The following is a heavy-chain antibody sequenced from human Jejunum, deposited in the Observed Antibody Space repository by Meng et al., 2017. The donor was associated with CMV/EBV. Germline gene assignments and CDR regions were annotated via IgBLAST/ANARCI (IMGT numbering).Heavy chain of an antibody. D-gene: IGHD5-12*01. CDR2: VYPPSGVT. CDR3: AAVTYSAYNDFDY. J-gene: IGHJ4*02. V-gene: IGHV1-2*02. CDR1: GYTFSACY. Sequence: CKASGYTFSACYLHWGRRAPGQGLVWMGWVYPPSGVTEYARRFQGRVTMTRDTSITTAYMELSRLTSDDTALYYCAAVTYSAYNDFDYWGQGTLVTVSS.